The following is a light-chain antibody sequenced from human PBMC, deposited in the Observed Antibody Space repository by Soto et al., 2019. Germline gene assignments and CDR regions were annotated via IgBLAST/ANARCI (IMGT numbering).Light chain of an antibody. CDR3: QQYNNWPSLT. J-gene: IGKJ4*01. Sequence: EIVMTQSPATLSVSPGERATLSCRASQSVSSNLAWYLQKPGQAPRLLIYGASTRATGISARFSGSGSGTEFTLTISSLQSEDFAVYYCQQYNNWPSLTFGGGTKVEIK. V-gene: IGKV3-15*01. CDR1: QSVSSN. CDR2: GAS.